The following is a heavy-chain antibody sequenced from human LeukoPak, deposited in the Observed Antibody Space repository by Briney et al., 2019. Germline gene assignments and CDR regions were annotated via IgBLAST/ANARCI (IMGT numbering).Heavy chain of an antibody. Sequence: ASVKVSCKASGYTFTSYGINWVRQAPGQGLEWMGWISAYNGNTNYAQKLQGRVTMTTDTSTSTAYMELRSLRSDDTAVYYCARDCDILTGYFPIDYWGQGTLVTVSS. CDR2: ISAYNGNT. D-gene: IGHD3-9*01. J-gene: IGHJ4*02. CDR1: GYTFTSYG. V-gene: IGHV1-18*01. CDR3: ARDCDILTGYFPIDY.